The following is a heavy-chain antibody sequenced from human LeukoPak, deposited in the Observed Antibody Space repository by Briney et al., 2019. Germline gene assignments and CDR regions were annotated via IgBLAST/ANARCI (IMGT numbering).Heavy chain of an antibody. D-gene: IGHD4-23*01. V-gene: IGHV4-59*11. CDR3: ASLDGGYSEAVGH. J-gene: IGHJ4*02. Sequence: SETLSLTCTISGASSRHNWGWIRQPPGKGLEWIGDIYYSGSTKYNPSLKSRVTISVDASKNQFSLKLTSVTAADTAVYYCASLDGGYSEAVGHWGQGTLVTVSS. CDR2: IYYSGST. CDR1: GASSRHN.